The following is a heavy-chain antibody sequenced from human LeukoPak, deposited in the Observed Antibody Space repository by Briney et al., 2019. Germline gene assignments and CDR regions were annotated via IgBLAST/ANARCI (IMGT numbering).Heavy chain of an antibody. CDR3: ARGDGRGWFGEELNWFDP. V-gene: IGHV6-1*01. CDR1: GDSVSSNSAA. Sequence: PSQTLSLTCAISGDSVSSNSAAWNWIRQSPSRGLEWLGRTYYRSKWYNDYAVSVKSRITINPDTSKNQFSLQLNSVTPEDTAVYYCARGDGRGWFGEELNWFDPWGQGTLVTVSS. D-gene: IGHD3-10*01. J-gene: IGHJ5*02. CDR2: TYYRSKWYN.